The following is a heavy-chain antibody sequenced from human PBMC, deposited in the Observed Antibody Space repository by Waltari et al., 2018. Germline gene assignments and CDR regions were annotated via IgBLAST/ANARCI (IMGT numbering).Heavy chain of an antibody. V-gene: IGHV4-38-2*02. CDR2: FYRNGAT. D-gene: IGHD2-21*01. CDR3: ARRPIATPDFSFDI. Sequence: QLQLQESGPGLVKPSETLSLTCTVSGSSFSSTYQWGWIRQSPGKGLEWFSTFYRNGATYYTPALKIRVSISVHPSETQFSLKLSSVTAADTAVYYCARRPIATPDFSFDIWGHGTMVSVSS. J-gene: IGHJ3*02. CDR1: GSSFSSTYQ.